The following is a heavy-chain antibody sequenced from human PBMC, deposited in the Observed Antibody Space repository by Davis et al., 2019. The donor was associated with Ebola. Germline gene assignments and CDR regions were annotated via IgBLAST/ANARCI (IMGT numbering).Heavy chain of an antibody. CDR3: ARRQRIAGNFDY. CDR1: GGSISSSSYY. CDR2: IYYSGST. D-gene: IGHD6-13*01. V-gene: IGHV4-39*01. Sequence: PSETLSLTCTVSGGSISSSSYYWGWIRQPPGKGLEWIGSIYYSGSTYYNPSLKSRVTISVDTSKNQFSLKLSSVTAADTAVYYCARRQRIAGNFDYWGQGTLVTVSS. J-gene: IGHJ4*02.